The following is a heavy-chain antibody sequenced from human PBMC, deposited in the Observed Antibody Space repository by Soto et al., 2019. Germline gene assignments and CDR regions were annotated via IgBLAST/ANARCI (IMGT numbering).Heavy chain of an antibody. CDR2: ISSDGSNK. V-gene: IGHV3-30*03. CDR1: GFTFSSYG. D-gene: IGHD3-9*01. CDR3: ARTYYDILTSYYYYGMDV. J-gene: IGHJ6*02. Sequence: PGRSRRLSCAASGFTFSSYGMHCVRQAPGKRLAWVAVISSDGSNKYYADPVKGRFTISRDNSKNTLYLQMNSLRAEDTAVYYCARTYYDILTSYYYYGMDVWGQGTTVTVSS.